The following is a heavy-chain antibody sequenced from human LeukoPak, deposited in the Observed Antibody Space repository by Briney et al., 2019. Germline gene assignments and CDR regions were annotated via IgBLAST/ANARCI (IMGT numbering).Heavy chain of an antibody. CDR2: ISGSGGST. V-gene: IGHV3-23*01. J-gene: IGHJ4*02. Sequence: GGSLRLSCAASGFTFTSYAMSWVRQAPGKGLEWVSAISGSGGSTYYADSVKGRFTISRDNAKNSLYLQMNSLRAEDTAVYYCARDRADWARSYWGQGTLVTVSS. CDR1: GFTFTSYA. CDR3: ARDRADWARSY. D-gene: IGHD2-21*01.